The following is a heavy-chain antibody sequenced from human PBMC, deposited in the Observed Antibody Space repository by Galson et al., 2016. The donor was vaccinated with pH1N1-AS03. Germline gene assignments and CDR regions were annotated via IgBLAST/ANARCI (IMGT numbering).Heavy chain of an antibody. CDR1: GFSLSTSGEG. Sequence: PALVKPTQTLTLTCTFSGFSLSTSGEGVGWIRQPPGKALEWLTLIHWDDDKRYSPSLRTRLTITKDTPKNQVVLTMTNMDPVDTATYFCVHRRRTMTVASVFDYWCQGALVTVSS. D-gene: IGHD4-17*01. V-gene: IGHV2-5*02. CDR2: IHWDDDK. CDR3: VHRRRTMTVASVFDY. J-gene: IGHJ4*02.